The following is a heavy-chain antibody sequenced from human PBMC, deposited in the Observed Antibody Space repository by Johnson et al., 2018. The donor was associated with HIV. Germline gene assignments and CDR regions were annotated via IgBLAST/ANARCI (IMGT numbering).Heavy chain of an antibody. CDR3: ANGNPARDSVDDDAFDI. D-gene: IGHD2-21*02. V-gene: IGHV3-30*04. Sequence: QVQLVESGGGVVQPGRSLRLSCAASGFTFSSYAMHWVRQAPGKGLEWVAVISYDGSNKYYADSVKGRFTISRDNSKNTLYLQMNSLRAEDTAVYYCANGNPARDSVDDDAFDIWGQGTMVTVSS. CDR2: ISYDGSNK. CDR1: GFTFSSYA. J-gene: IGHJ3*02.